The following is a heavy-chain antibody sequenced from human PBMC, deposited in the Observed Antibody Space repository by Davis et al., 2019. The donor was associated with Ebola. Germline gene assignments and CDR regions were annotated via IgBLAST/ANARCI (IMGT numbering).Heavy chain of an antibody. CDR3: AKVLWGGATNYGMDV. V-gene: IGHV3-30*04. Sequence: GESLKISCAASGFTFSSYAMHWVRQAPGKGLEWVAVISYDGSNKYYADSVKGRFTISRDNSKNTLYLQMNSLRAEDTALYYCAKVLWGGATNYGMDVWGQGTTVTVSS. CDR2: ISYDGSNK. D-gene: IGHD2-21*01. J-gene: IGHJ6*02. CDR1: GFTFSSYA.